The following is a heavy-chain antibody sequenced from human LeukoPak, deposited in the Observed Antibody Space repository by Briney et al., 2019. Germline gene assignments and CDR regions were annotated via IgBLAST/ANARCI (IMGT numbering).Heavy chain of an antibody. CDR2: IYYSGST. J-gene: IGHJ5*02. CDR3: ARDPGGSGSSNWFDP. Sequence: SETLSLTCTVSGGSISSSSYYWGWIRQPPGKGLEWIGSIYYSGSTYYNPSLKSRVTISVDTSKNQFSLKLSSVTAADTAVYYCARDPGGSGSSNWFDPWGQGTLVTVSS. CDR1: GGSISSSSYY. V-gene: IGHV4-39*07. D-gene: IGHD3-10*01.